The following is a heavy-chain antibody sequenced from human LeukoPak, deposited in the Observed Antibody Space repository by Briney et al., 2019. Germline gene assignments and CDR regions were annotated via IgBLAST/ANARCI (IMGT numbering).Heavy chain of an antibody. J-gene: IGHJ4*02. Sequence: GGSLRLSCAASGFSVSSNHMSWVRQAPGKGLEWVSIIYSAGGGGTTYYADSVKGRFAISRDNSKNTLNLQMNSLRGEDTAVYYCATKGDSGWFFDYWGQGTLVTVSS. CDR1: GFSVSSNH. CDR3: ATKGDSGWFFDY. D-gene: IGHD6-19*01. V-gene: IGHV3-53*01. CDR2: IYSAGGGGTT.